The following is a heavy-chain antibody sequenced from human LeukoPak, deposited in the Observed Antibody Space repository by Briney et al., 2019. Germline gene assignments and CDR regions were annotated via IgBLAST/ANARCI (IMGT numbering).Heavy chain of an antibody. J-gene: IGHJ4*02. CDR1: GGSVSSDSYY. V-gene: IGHV4-61*01. CDR2: IYYTGST. Sequence: SETLSLTCTVSGGSVSSDSYYWSWIRQPPGKGLEWIGYIYYTGSTNYNPSLKSRVTISVDMSKNQFSLKLTSATAADTAVYYCATKGPRRGYFDYWGQGTLVAVSS. CDR3: ATKGPRRGYFDY.